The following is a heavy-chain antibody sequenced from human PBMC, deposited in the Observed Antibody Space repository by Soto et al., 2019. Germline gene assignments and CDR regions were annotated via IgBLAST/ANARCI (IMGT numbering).Heavy chain of an antibody. CDR2: ISGDNVNT. Sequence: QVQLVQSGVEVKQPGASVKVSCKASGYTLSDYGISWVRQAPGQGLEWMGWISGDNVNTKYSQKFQGRVTLTTDTSTTTASMELRSLTSDDTAVYYCGREGQQLPQEKFYQFNGMDVWGQGTTVTVSS. CDR3: GREGQQLPQEKFYQFNGMDV. J-gene: IGHJ6*02. D-gene: IGHD6-13*01. CDR1: GYTLSDYG. V-gene: IGHV1-18*01.